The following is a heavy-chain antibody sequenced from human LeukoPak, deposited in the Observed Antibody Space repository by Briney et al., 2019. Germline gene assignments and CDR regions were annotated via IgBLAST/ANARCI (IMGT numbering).Heavy chain of an antibody. J-gene: IGHJ4*02. Sequence: GGSLRLSCAASGFTLSSYAMHWVRQAPGKGLEWVAVISYDGSNKYYADSVKGRFTISRDNSKNTLYLQMNSLRAEDTAVYYCARDTGIQLWLYYFDYWGQGTLVTVSS. D-gene: IGHD5-18*01. CDR2: ISYDGSNK. CDR3: ARDTGIQLWLYYFDY. V-gene: IGHV3-30*04. CDR1: GFTLSSYA.